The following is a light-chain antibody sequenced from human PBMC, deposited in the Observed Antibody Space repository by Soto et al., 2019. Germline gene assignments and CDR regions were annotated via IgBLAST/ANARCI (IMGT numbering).Light chain of an antibody. V-gene: IGKV2D-29*01. CDR3: MQGIQLPRT. CDR1: QSLLYVDGKTY. CDR2: EVF. J-gene: IGKJ1*01. Sequence: DIGMTQSPLSLSVTTGQPASISCKSSQSLLYVDGKTYLYWYLQKSGQPPQLLIYEVFNRISGVPDRFSGSGSGTDFTLKISRVEAEDVGIYYCMQGIQLPRTFGQGTKVEIK.